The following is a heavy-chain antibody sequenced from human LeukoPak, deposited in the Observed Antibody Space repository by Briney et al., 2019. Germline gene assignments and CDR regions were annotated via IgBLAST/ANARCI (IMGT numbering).Heavy chain of an antibody. V-gene: IGHV1-18*04. D-gene: IGHD3-10*01. CDR1: GYTFINHG. Sequence: GASVKVSCKASGYTFINHGISWVRQAPGQGLEWMGWNSAYNGDTNYAQKLQGRVTMTTDTSTTTAYMELRSLKSDDTAVCYCARDGAPGTALLAFDIWGQGTMVTVSS. J-gene: IGHJ3*02. CDR3: ARDGAPGTALLAFDI. CDR2: NSAYNGDT.